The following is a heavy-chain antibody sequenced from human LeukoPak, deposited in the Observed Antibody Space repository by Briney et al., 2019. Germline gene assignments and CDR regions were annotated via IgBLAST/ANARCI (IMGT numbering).Heavy chain of an antibody. CDR2: IYYSGST. D-gene: IGHD3-16*01. CDR3: ARGGGWALDY. J-gene: IGHJ4*02. CDR1: GGSISSHY. V-gene: IGHV4-59*11. Sequence: PSEALSLTCTVSGGSISSHYWSWIRQPPGKGLEWIGYIYYSGSTNYNPSLKSRVTISVDTSKNQFSLKLSSVTAADTAVYYCARGGGWALDYWGQGTLVTVSS.